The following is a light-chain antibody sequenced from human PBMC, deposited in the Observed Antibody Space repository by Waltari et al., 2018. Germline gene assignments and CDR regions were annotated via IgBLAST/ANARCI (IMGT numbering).Light chain of an antibody. CDR1: QSISHN. CDR3: QRYDNWPPP. J-gene: IGKJ4*01. Sequence: EVVMTQSPATLSVSPGERATPFCRASQSISHNLAWYQQKPGQAPRRLIYGASNRATDIPARFSGSGSGTQFTLTISSLQSEDFAVYYCQRYDNWPPPFGGGTKVEIK. CDR2: GAS. V-gene: IGKV3-15*01.